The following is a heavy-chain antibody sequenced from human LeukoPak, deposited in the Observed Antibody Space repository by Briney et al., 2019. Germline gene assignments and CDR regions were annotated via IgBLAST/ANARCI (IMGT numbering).Heavy chain of an antibody. CDR3: ARPSRYGYCSSTSCFTNDFDY. CDR1: GGTFSTYA. CDR2: ILPKLNII. D-gene: IGHD2-2*02. J-gene: IGHJ4*02. Sequence: ASVKVSCKPSGGTFSTYAFSWVRQAPGQGLEWMGRILPKLNIINYAQKFQDRVTITADKSTNTAYMELTRLRSEDTAVYYCARPSRYGYCSSTSCFTNDFDYWGQGTLVTVSS. V-gene: IGHV1-69*04.